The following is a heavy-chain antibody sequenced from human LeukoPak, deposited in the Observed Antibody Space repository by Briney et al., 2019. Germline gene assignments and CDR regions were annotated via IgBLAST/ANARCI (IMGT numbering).Heavy chain of an antibody. CDR1: GYTFTSYY. CDR3: ARDRIETYCIGGSCYSIPFDD. D-gene: IGHD2-15*01. Sequence: ASVKVSCKASGYTFTSYYMHWVRQAPGQGLEWMGIINPSGGSTSYAQKFQGRVTMTRDTSTSTVYMELSSLRSEDTAVYYCARDRIETYCIGGSCYSIPFDDGGQGTLVTVSS. V-gene: IGHV1-46*01. J-gene: IGHJ4*02. CDR2: INPSGGST.